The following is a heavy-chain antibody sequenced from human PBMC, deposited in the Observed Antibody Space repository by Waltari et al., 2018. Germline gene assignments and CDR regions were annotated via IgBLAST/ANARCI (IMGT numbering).Heavy chain of an antibody. D-gene: IGHD2-21*02. CDR1: GFTFDDYA. J-gene: IGHJ6*02. V-gene: IGHV3-43D*04. CDR2: ISWDGGST. CDR3: AKDWGGDRDPVIYYGMDV. Sequence: EVQLVESGGVVVPPGGSLRLSCAASGFTFDDYAMHWVRQAPGKGLEWVSLISWDGGSTYYADAVKGRFTISRDNSKNSLYLQMNSLRAEDTALYYCAKDWGGDRDPVIYYGMDVWGQGTTVTVSS.